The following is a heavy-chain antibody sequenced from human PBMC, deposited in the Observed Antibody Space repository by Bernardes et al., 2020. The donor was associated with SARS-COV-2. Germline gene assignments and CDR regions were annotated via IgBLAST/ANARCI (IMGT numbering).Heavy chain of an antibody. CDR1: GFSLITSVVG. Sequence: SGPTLVKPRQTLTLTCTFSGFSLITSVVGVAWIRQPPGKALEWLALIYWDDDDRYSPSLKSRLTITKDTSKKQVVLTMTNMDPGDTATYYCAYRHTGLDSSTTRFDYWGQGTLVTVSS. V-gene: IGHV2-5*02. CDR2: IYWDDDD. CDR3: AYRHTGLDSSTTRFDY. J-gene: IGHJ4*02. D-gene: IGHD2-2*01.